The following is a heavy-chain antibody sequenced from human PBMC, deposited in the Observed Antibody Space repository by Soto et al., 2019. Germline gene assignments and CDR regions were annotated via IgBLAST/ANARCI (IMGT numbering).Heavy chain of an antibody. CDR1: GFTFSSYG. D-gene: IGHD5-12*01. CDR3: AKVDLVSTPIIKDYFDY. J-gene: IGHJ4*02. V-gene: IGHV3-30*18. CDR2: ISYDGSNK. Sequence: PGGSLRLSCAASGFTFSSYGMHWVPQAPGKGLEWVAVISYDGSNKYYADSVKGRFTISRDNSKNTLYLQMNSLRAEDTAVYYCAKVDLVSTPIIKDYFDYWGQGTLVTVSS.